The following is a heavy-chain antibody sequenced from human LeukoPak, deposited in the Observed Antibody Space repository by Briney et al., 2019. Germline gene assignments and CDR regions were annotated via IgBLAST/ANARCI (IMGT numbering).Heavy chain of an antibody. CDR2: IYYSGST. CDR1: GGAISSYY. Sequence: SETLSLTCTVSGGAISSYYWSWIRQPPGKGLEWIGYIYYSGSTNYNPYLKSRVTISVDTSKNQFSLKLSSVTAADTAVYYCAGQWASYFDYWGQGTLVTVSS. J-gene: IGHJ4*02. CDR3: AGQWASYFDY. D-gene: IGHD1-26*01. V-gene: IGHV4-59*01.